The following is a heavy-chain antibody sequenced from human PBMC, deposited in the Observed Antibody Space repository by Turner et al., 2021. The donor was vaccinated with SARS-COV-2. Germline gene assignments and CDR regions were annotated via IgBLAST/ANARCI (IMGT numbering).Heavy chain of an antibody. V-gene: IGHV3-21*01. CDR1: GFTFSSYS. D-gene: IGHD3-22*01. J-gene: IGHJ4*02. Sequence: EVQLVESGGGLVKPGGSPRLSCAASGFTFSSYSMNWVRQAPGKGLEWVSSISSSSSYIYYADSVKGRFTISRDNAKNSLYLQMNSLRAEDTAVYYCARSPTAPGYYYDSSGYYTPYYFDYWGQGTLVTVSS. CDR3: ARSPTAPGYYYDSSGYYTPYYFDY. CDR2: ISSSSSYI.